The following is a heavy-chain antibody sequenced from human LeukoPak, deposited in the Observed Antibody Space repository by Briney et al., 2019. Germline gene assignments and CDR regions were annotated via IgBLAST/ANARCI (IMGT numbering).Heavy chain of an antibody. V-gene: IGHV3-7*05. CDR2: IKQDGSEK. CDR1: GFTFTNYW. Sequence: GGSLRLSCAASGFTFTNYWMSWVRQAPGKGLEWVANIKQDGSEKHYVDSVKGRFTISRDNAKNTLYLQMNSLRAEDTAVYYCAKDVDSSGYYLSFDYWGQGTLVTVSS. J-gene: IGHJ4*02. D-gene: IGHD3-22*01. CDR3: AKDVDSSGYYLSFDY.